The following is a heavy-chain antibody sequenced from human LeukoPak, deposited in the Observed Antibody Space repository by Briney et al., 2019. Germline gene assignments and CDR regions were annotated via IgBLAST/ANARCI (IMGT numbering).Heavy chain of an antibody. D-gene: IGHD3-10*01. CDR3: VKAYYYGSGSYYNG. CDR2: ISYDGSNK. V-gene: IGHV3-30*04. Sequence: PGGSLRLSCAASGFTFSSYAMHWVRQAPGKGLEWVAVISYDGSNKYYADSVKGRFTISRDNSKNTLYLQMNSLRAEDTAVYYCVKAYYYGSGSYYNGWGQGTLVTVSS. CDR1: GFTFSSYA. J-gene: IGHJ4*02.